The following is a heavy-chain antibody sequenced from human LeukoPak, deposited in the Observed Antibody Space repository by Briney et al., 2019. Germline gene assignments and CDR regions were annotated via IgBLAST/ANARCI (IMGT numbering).Heavy chain of an antibody. CDR1: GGSISSYY. D-gene: IGHD2-2*01. CDR3: ARLTVPLRFDP. J-gene: IGHJ5*02. Sequence: PSETLSLTSTVSGGSISSYYWSWIRPPPGKGLEWIGYIYYSGSTNYNPSLKSRVTISVDTSKNQFSLKLNSVSAADTAVYYCARLTVPLRFDPWGQGTLVTVSS. V-gene: IGHV4-59*01. CDR2: IYYSGST.